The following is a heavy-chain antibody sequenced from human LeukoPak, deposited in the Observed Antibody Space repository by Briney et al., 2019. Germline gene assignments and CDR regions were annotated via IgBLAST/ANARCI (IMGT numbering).Heavy chain of an antibody. CDR3: ARDVDNYFDY. CDR2: ISSSSSYI. V-gene: IGHV3-21*01. CDR1: GFTFSSYS. D-gene: IGHD5-24*01. J-gene: IGHJ4*02. Sequence: GGSLRLSCAASGFTFSSYSMNWVRQAPGKGLEWVSSISSSSSYIYYADSVKGRFTISRDNAKNSLYLQMNSLRAEGTAVYYCARDVDNYFDYWGQGTLVTVSS.